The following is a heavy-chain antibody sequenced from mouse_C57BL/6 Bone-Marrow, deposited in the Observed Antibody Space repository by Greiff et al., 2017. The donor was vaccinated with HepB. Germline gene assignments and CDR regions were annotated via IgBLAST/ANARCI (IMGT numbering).Heavy chain of an antibody. CDR3: ARVTWDVGGFAY. CDR2: ILPGSSST. Sequence: VMLVESGAELMKPGASVKLSCKATGYTFTGYWIEWVKQRPGHGLEWIGEILPGSSSTNYNEKFKGKATFTADTSSNTAYMQLSSLTTEDSAIYYCARVTWDVGGFAYWGQGTLVTVSA. D-gene: IGHD4-1*01. J-gene: IGHJ3*01. CDR1: GYTFTGYW. V-gene: IGHV1-9*01.